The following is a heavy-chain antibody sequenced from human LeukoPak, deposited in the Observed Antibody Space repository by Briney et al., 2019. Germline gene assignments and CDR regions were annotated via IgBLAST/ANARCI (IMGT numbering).Heavy chain of an antibody. V-gene: IGHV3-74*01. Sequence: GGSLRPSCAASGFTFSSYWLHWVRQAPGKGPVRVARTNRDGSSTAYADSVKGRFTISKDNAKNTLYLLMNSLRAEDTAVYYCARDSVEWYIFDYWGQGTLVTVSS. CDR2: TNRDGSST. J-gene: IGHJ4*02. CDR3: ARDSVEWYIFDY. CDR1: GFTFSSYW. D-gene: IGHD3-3*01.